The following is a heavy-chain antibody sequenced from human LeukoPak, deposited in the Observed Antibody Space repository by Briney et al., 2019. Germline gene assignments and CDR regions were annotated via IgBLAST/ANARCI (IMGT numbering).Heavy chain of an antibody. CDR1: GFTFSSYG. CDR3: ATDSSGCPGY. CDR2: TRYDGSNK. Sequence: GGSLRLSCAASGFTFSSYGMHWVRQAPGKGLEWVAFTRYDGSNKYYADSVKGRFTISRDNSKNTLYVQMDSLRVEDTAVYYCATDSSGCPGYWGQGTLVTVSS. V-gene: IGHV3-30*02. J-gene: IGHJ4*02. D-gene: IGHD6-19*01.